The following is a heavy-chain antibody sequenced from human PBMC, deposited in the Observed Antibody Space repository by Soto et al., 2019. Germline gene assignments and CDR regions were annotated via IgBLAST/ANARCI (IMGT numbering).Heavy chain of an antibody. CDR1: GDLFNNYA. J-gene: IGHJ4*02. Sequence: QVQLVQSGAEVKEPGSSVKVSCKATGDLFNNYAFNWVRQAPGQGLEWMGRISPLFSTTNYAQKFQGRGQDCADELTTICYLEVGNFESEKHGMYYCAASSSVAAAGYFKFWGQGTLVTVSP. CDR2: ISPLFSTT. D-gene: IGHD6-13*01. V-gene: IGHV1-69*01. CDR3: AASSSVAAAGYFKF.